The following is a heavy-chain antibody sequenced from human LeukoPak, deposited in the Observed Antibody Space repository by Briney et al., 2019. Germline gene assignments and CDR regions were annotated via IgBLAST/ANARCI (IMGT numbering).Heavy chain of an antibody. Sequence: QAGGSLRLSCAASGFTFSATAMSWVRQAPGKGLEWVSAISGSGGSTYHADSVKGRFTISRDNSKNTLYLQMNSLRAEDTAVYYCVKANYYDSSGYYENLDYWGQGTLVTVSS. CDR1: GFTFSATA. V-gene: IGHV3-23*01. CDR3: VKANYYDSSGYYENLDY. J-gene: IGHJ4*02. D-gene: IGHD3-22*01. CDR2: ISGSGGST.